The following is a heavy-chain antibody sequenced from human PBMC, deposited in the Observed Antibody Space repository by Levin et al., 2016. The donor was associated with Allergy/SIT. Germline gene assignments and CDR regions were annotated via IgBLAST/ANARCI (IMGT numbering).Heavy chain of an antibody. CDR1: GFTFSSYG. CDR2: IWYDGSNK. V-gene: IGHV3-33*01. J-gene: IGHJ6*02. D-gene: IGHD2-2*01. CDR3: ARQLPAANYYYGMDV. Sequence: LSLTCAASGFTFSSYGMHWVRQAPGKGLEWVAVIWYDGSNKYYADSVKGRFTISRDNSKNTLYLQMNSLRAEDTAVYYCARQLPAANYYYGMDVWGQGTTVTVSS.